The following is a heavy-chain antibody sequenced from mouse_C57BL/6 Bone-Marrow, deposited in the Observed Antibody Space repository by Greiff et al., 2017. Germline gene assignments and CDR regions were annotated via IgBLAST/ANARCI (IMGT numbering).Heavy chain of an antibody. CDR3: ARYYCGRSYGYAMDY. V-gene: IGHV1-63*01. CDR1: GYTFTNYW. CDR2: IYPGGGYT. Sequence: QVQLKQSGAELVRPGTSVKMSCKASGYTFTNYWIGWAKQRPGHGLEWIGDIYPGGGYTNYNEKFKGKATLTADKSSSTAYMQFSSLTSEDSAIYYCARYYCGRSYGYAMDYWGQGTSVTVSS. J-gene: IGHJ4*01. D-gene: IGHD1-1*01.